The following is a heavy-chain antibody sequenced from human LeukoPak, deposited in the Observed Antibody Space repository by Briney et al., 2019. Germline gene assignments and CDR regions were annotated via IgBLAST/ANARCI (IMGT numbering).Heavy chain of an antibody. V-gene: IGHV3-21*01. CDR3: AREVAATRYYYGMDV. J-gene: IGHJ6*02. CDR1: GFTFSSYS. CDR2: ISSSSSYI. D-gene: IGHD2-15*01. Sequence: GGSLRLSCAASGFTFSSYSMNWDRQAPGKGLEWVSSISSSSSYIYYADSVKGRFTISRDNAKNSLYLQMNSLRAEDTAVYYCAREVAATRYYYGMDVWGQGTTVTVSS.